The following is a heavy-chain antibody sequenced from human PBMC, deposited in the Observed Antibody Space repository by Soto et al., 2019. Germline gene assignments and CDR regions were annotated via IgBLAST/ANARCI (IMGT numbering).Heavy chain of an antibody. CDR3: TRQQLSSGWYYFDY. J-gene: IGHJ4*02. Sequence: EVQLVESGGGLVQPGGSLKLSCAASGFTFSGSAMHWVRQASGKGLEWVGRIRSKANSYATAYAASVKGRFTISRDDSKNTAYLQMNSLKTEDTAVYYCTRQQLSSGWYYFDYWGQGTLVTVSS. CDR1: GFTFSGSA. V-gene: IGHV3-73*02. D-gene: IGHD6-19*01. CDR2: IRSKANSYAT.